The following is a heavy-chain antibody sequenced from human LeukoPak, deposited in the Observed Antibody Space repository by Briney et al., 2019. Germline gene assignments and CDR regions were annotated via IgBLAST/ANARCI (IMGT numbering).Heavy chain of an antibody. Sequence: SVKVSCKASGYTFTSYAMNWVRQAPGQGLEWMGRIIPSIGSSNYVPKFQGRFTITADKSTSTVFIELSNLRSEDTAVYFCGRDRGSGWNKAIDYWGQGTLVTVSS. CDR2: IIPSIGSS. CDR3: GRDRGSGWNKAIDY. D-gene: IGHD6-19*01. J-gene: IGHJ4*02. V-gene: IGHV1-69*04. CDR1: GYTFTSYA.